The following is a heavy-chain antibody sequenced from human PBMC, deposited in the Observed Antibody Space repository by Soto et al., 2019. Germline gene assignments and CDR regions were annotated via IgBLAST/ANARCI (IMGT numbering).Heavy chain of an antibody. D-gene: IGHD6-19*01. V-gene: IGHV3-7*01. CDR3: ARVAYGNGWIFDH. Sequence: LRLSCAASGFTFSNYWMSWVRQAPGKGLEWVANIKQDGSEKYYVDSVKGRFTLSRDNAQNSLQLQMNSLRAEDTAIYFCARVAYGNGWIFDHWGQGTLVTVSS. J-gene: IGHJ4*01. CDR1: GFTFSNYW. CDR2: IKQDGSEK.